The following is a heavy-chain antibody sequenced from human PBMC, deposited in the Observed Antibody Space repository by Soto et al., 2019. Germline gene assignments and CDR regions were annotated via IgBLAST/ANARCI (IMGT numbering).Heavy chain of an antibody. V-gene: IGHV3-23*01. D-gene: IGHD6-13*01. J-gene: IGHJ6*02. CDR3: AQDLEAAWPYYYYGMDV. Sequence: GSLRLSCAASGFTFSSYAMSWVRQAPGKGLEWVSAISGSGGSTYYADSVKGRFTISRDNSKNTLYLQMNSLRAEDTAVYYCAQDLEAAWPYYYYGMDVWGPGTTVTVSS. CDR2: ISGSGGST. CDR1: GFTFSSYA.